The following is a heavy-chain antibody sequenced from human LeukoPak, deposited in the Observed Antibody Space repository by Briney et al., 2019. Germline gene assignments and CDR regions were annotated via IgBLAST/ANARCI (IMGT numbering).Heavy chain of an antibody. CDR1: GFTFSSYA. Sequence: GGSLRLSCAASGFTFSSYAMHWVRQAPGKGLEWVAVISYDGSNKYYADSVKGRFTISRDNSKNTLYLQMNSLRAEDTAVYYCASIISVDNWNDVDFDYWGQGTLVTVSS. CDR2: ISYDGSNK. D-gene: IGHD1-1*01. V-gene: IGHV3-30*04. J-gene: IGHJ4*02. CDR3: ASIISVDNWNDVDFDY.